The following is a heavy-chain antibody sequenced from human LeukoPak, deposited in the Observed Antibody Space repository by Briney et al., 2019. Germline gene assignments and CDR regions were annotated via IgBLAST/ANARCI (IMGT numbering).Heavy chain of an antibody. Sequence: ASVKVSCKASGYTFTGYYMHWVRQAPGQGLEWMGWINPNSGGANYAQKFQGWVTMTRDTSISTAYMELSRLRSDDTAVYYCARAAQLLSHHYYGMDVWGKGTTVTVSS. J-gene: IGHJ6*04. CDR3: ARAAQLLSHHYYGMDV. V-gene: IGHV1-2*04. D-gene: IGHD2-2*01. CDR2: INPNSGGA. CDR1: GYTFTGYY.